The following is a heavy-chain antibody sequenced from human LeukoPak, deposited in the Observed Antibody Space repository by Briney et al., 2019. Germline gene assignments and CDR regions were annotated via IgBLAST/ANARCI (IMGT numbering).Heavy chain of an antibody. CDR1: GGSISSYY. CDR2: IYYSGST. J-gene: IGHJ4*02. D-gene: IGHD3-22*01. CDR3: ARNYYDSSGGSKFDY. Sequence: PSETLSLTCTVSGGSISSYYWSWIRQPPGKGLEWIGYIYYSGSTNYNPSLKSRVTISVDTSKNQFSLKLSSVTAADTAVYYCARNYYDSSGGSKFDYWGQGTLVTVSS. V-gene: IGHV4-59*01.